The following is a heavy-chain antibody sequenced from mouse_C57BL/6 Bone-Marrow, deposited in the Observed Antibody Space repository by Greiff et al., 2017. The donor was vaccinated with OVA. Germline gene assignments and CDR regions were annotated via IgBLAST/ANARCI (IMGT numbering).Heavy chain of an antibody. CDR1: GFSFNTYA. J-gene: IGHJ2*01. D-gene: IGHD1-3*01. CDR2: IRSKSNNYAT. Sequence: EVQLVESGGGLVQPKGSLKLSCAASGFSFNTYAMNWVRQAPGKGLEWVARIRSKSNNYATYYADSVKDRFTISRDDSESMLYLQMNNLKTEDTAMYYCVRHQGVGYFDYWGQGTTLTVSS. CDR3: VRHQGVGYFDY. V-gene: IGHV10-1*01.